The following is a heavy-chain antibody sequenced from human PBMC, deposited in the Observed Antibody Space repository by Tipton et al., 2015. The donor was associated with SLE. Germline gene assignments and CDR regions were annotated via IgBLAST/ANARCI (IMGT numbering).Heavy chain of an antibody. V-gene: IGHV4-39*07. CDR3: ARDSLGFDY. Sequence: TLSLTCSVSGGSISSNYWGWIRQPPGKGLEWIGSGYYGESTYYNPPLKSRLTISVDTSKNQFSLKLSSVTAADTAVYYCARDSLGFDYWGQGTLVTVSS. CDR1: GGSISSNY. J-gene: IGHJ4*02. CDR2: GYYGEST. D-gene: IGHD7-27*01.